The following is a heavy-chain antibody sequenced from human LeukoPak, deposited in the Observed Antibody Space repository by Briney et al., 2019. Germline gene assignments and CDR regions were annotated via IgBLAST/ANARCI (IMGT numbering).Heavy chain of an antibody. D-gene: IGHD3-22*01. CDR1: GGSISSGGYS. Sequence: PSQTLPLTCAVSGGSISSGGYSWSWIRQPPGKGLEWIGYIYHSGSTYYNPSLKSRVTISVDRSKNQFSLKLSSVTAADTAVYYCARATYYDSSGYRSYYFDYWGQGTLVTVSS. V-gene: IGHV4-30-2*01. CDR2: IYHSGST. CDR3: ARATYYDSSGYRSYYFDY. J-gene: IGHJ4*02.